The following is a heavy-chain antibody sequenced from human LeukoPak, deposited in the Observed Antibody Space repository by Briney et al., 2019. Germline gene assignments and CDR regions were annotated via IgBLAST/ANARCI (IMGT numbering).Heavy chain of an antibody. V-gene: IGHV3-30-3*01. CDR3: AREDPSIAAAHFDY. CDR2: ISYDGSNK. Sequence: GGSLRLSCAASGFTFSGYAMHWVRQAPGKGLEWVAVISYDGSNKYYADSVKGRFTISRDNSKNTLYLQMNSLRAEDTAVYYCAREDPSIAAAHFDYWGQGTLVTVSS. D-gene: IGHD6-13*01. CDR1: GFTFSGYA. J-gene: IGHJ4*02.